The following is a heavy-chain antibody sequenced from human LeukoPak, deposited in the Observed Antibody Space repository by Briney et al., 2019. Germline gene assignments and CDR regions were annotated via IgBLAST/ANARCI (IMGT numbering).Heavy chain of an antibody. J-gene: IGHJ6*03. V-gene: IGHV1-2*02. CDR3: ARHPQDCSGGSCYAGLHYMDV. D-gene: IGHD2-15*01. Sequence: ASVKVSCKASGYTFTGYYMHWVRQAPGQGLEWMGWINPNSGGTNYAQKFQGRATMPRDTSISTAYMKLRRLRSDDTAVYYCARHPQDCSGGSCYAGLHYMDVWGKGTTVTASS. CDR1: GYTFTGYY. CDR2: INPNSGGT.